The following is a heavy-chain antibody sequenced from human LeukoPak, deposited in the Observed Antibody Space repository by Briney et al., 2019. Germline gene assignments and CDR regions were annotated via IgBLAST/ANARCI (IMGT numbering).Heavy chain of an antibody. CDR3: ARVPGATTRKLGYYYYGMDV. V-gene: IGHV1-2*02. CDR1: GYTFTGYY. J-gene: IGHJ6*02. D-gene: IGHD1-26*01. Sequence: RASVKVSCKASGYTFTGYYMHWVRQAPGQGLEWMGWINPNSGGTNYAQKFQGRVTMTRDTSISTAYMELSRLRSDDTAVYYCARVPGATTRKLGYYYYGMDVWGQGTTVTVSS. CDR2: INPNSGGT.